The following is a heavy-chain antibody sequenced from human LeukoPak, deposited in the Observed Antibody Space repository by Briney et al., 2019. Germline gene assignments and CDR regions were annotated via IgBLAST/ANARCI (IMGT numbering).Heavy chain of an antibody. CDR1: GGSISSSSYY. V-gene: IGHV4-39*07. Sequence: SETLSLTCTVSGGSISSSSYYWGWIRQPPGKGLEWIGSIYYSGSTYYNPSLKSRVTISVDTSKNQFSLKLSSVTAADTAVYYCARPSGTMVRGLRFDPWGQGTLVTVSS. CDR2: IYYSGST. D-gene: IGHD3-10*01. J-gene: IGHJ5*02. CDR3: ARPSGTMVRGLRFDP.